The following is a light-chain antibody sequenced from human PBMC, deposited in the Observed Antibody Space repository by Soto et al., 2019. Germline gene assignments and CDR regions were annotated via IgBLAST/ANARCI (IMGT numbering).Light chain of an antibody. CDR1: QTISSW. Sequence: DIQMTQSPSTLSGSVGDRVTITCRASQTISSWLAWYQQKPGKAPKLLIYKASTLKSGVPSRFTSSGSGTEFTLTITSLQPDDFATYYCQHSYSYSEAFGQGTKVELK. V-gene: IGKV1-5*03. CDR3: QHSYSYSEA. CDR2: KAS. J-gene: IGKJ1*01.